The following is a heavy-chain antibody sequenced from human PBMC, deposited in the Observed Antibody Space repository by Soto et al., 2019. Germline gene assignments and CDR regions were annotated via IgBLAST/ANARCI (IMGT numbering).Heavy chain of an antibody. CDR2: ISGSGGST. V-gene: IGHV3-23*01. D-gene: IGHD6-19*01. CDR1: GFTFSSYA. Sequence: PGGSLRLSCAASGFTFSSYAMSWVRQAPGKGLEWVSAISGSGGSTYYADSVKGRFTISRDNSKNTLYLQMNSLRAEDTAVYYCARGGIQWLTPFDYWGQGTLVTVSS. CDR3: ARGGIQWLTPFDY. J-gene: IGHJ4*02.